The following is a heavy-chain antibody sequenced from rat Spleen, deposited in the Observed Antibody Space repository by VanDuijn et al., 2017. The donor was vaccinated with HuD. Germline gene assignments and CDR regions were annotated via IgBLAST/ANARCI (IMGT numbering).Heavy chain of an antibody. J-gene: IGHJ3*01. CDR3: ATGPRILRLDWFAY. CDR1: GFIFSDYN. D-gene: IGHD1-6*01. Sequence: EVQLVESGGGVVQPGRSLKVYCAASGFIFSDYNMAWVRQSPKKGLELVATIISDGSRTFYLDSVKGRFTISRDNAKSTLYLQMDSLRSEDTATYYCATGPRILRLDWFAYWGQGTLVTVSS. CDR2: IISDGSRT. V-gene: IGHV5S10*01.